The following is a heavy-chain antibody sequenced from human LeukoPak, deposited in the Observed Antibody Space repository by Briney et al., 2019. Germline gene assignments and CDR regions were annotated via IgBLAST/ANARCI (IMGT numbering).Heavy chain of an antibody. J-gene: IGHJ4*02. CDR1: GYSFTSYH. CDR3: ARASRESISAFDY. V-gene: IGHV1-46*01. Sequence: ASVKVSCKASGYSFTSYHLHWVRQAPGQGLEWMGIINPTTGSTTYAQKFQGRVTMTRDMSTSTVYMELSSLRSEDTAVHYCARASRESISAFDYWGQGTLVTVSS. D-gene: IGHD2-21*01. CDR2: INPTTGST.